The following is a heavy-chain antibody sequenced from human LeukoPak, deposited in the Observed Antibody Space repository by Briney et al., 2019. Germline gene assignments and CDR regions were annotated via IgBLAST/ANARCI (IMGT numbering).Heavy chain of an antibody. Sequence: ASVKVSCKASGYTFTSYDINWVRQATGRGLEWMGWMNPNSANTGYALKFQGRVTMTRSTSISTAYMELSGLTSEDAAVYYCARGLGVNSGYYVDYWGQGTLVTVSS. V-gene: IGHV1-8*01. D-gene: IGHD3-22*01. CDR1: GYTFTSYD. CDR3: ARGLGVNSGYYVDY. CDR2: MNPNSANT. J-gene: IGHJ4*02.